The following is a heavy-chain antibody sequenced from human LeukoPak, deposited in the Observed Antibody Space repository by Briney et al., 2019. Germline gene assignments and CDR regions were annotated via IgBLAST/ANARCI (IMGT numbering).Heavy chain of an antibody. CDR3: ARGGARTTMLINY. V-gene: IGHV4-59*01. Sequence: PSETLSLTCTVSGGSISSYYWSWIRQPPGKRLEWIGYIYYSGSTNYNPSLKSRVTISVDTSKNQFSLKLSSVTAADTAVYYCARGGARTTMLINYWGQGTLVTVSS. CDR2: IYYSGST. J-gene: IGHJ4*02. D-gene: IGHD3-16*01. CDR1: GGSISSYY.